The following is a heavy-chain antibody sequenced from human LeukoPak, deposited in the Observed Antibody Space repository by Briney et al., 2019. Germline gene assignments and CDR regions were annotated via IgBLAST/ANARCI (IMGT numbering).Heavy chain of an antibody. CDR2: IYTSGST. CDR1: GGSISSGSYY. CDR3: ARMSYDSSGYYFNWFDP. D-gene: IGHD3-22*01. Sequence: SQTLSLTCTVSGGSISSGSYYWSWIRQPAGKGLEWIGRIYTSGSTNYSPSLKSRVTISVDTSKNQFSLKLSSVTAADTAVYYCARMSYDSSGYYFNWFDPWGQGTLVTVSS. J-gene: IGHJ5*02. V-gene: IGHV4-61*02.